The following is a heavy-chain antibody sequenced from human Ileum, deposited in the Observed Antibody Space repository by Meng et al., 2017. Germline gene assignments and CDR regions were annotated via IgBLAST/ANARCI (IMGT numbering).Heavy chain of an antibody. CDR1: GGTCIKSNC. V-gene: IGHV4-4*02. J-gene: IGHJ4*02. D-gene: IGHD3-10*01. CDR2: IYHSGST. CDR3: ARHGSGSYPYLKY. Sequence: LTAVGPGLVNPSGTLSLTCACSGGTCIKSNCWSSVRQPPGRGLGWIGQIYHSGSTNYTPSLTSRVTISVDKSRNQFSLKLSSVTAADTAVYYCARHGSGSYPYLKYWGQGTPVTVSS.